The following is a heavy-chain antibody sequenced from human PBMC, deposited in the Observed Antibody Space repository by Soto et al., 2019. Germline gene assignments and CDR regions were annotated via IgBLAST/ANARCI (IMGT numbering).Heavy chain of an antibody. D-gene: IGHD3-3*01. Sequence: GESLKISCKGSGYTFSTYWIGWVRQMPGKGLEWMGIIYPGDSDTRYSPSFQGQVTISADKSISTAYLQWSSLKASDTAIYYCARPLSYDFWSGSFVWGQGTTVTVSS. V-gene: IGHV5-51*01. CDR2: IYPGDSDT. J-gene: IGHJ6*02. CDR3: ARPLSYDFWSGSFV. CDR1: GYTFSTYW.